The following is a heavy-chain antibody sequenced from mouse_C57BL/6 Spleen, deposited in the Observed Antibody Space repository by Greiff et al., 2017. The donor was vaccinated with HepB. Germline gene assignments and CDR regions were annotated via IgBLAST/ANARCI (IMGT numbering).Heavy chain of an antibody. CDR2: IYPGDGDT. CDR3: ARSGYGSSYGYAMDY. D-gene: IGHD1-1*01. J-gene: IGHJ4*01. Sequence: VQLQQSGPELVKPGASVKISCKASGYAFSSSWMNWVKQRPGKGLEWIGRIYPGDGDTNYTGKFKGKATLTADKSSSTAYMQLSSLTSEDSAVYFCARSGYGSSYGYAMDYWGQGTSVPVSS. CDR1: GYAFSSSW. V-gene: IGHV1-82*01.